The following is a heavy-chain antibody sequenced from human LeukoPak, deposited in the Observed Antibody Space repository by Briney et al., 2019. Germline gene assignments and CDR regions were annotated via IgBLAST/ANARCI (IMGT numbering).Heavy chain of an antibody. J-gene: IGHJ3*02. D-gene: IGHD3-22*01. V-gene: IGHV1-8*01. Sequence: ASVKVSCKASGYTFTNHDINWVRQASGHGLEWMGWMHSNSGDTGYAQKFQGRVSMTTNPSISTAYMELSSLRSEDTAIYYCARAVRDYYDSSGNYDAFDIWGQGTMVTVSS. CDR2: MHSNSGDT. CDR1: GYTFTNHD. CDR3: ARAVRDYYDSSGNYDAFDI.